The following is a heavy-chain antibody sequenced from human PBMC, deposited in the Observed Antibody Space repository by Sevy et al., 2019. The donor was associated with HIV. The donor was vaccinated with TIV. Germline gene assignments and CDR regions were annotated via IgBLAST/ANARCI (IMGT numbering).Heavy chain of an antibody. Sequence: SETLSLTCTVSGYSISSGYYWGWIRQPPGKGLEWIGSIYHSGSTYYNPSLKSRVTISVDTSKNLFSLKLSSVTAADTAEYYCARDTAMENYYYYGMDVWGQGTTVTVSS. CDR2: IYHSGST. V-gene: IGHV4-38-2*02. D-gene: IGHD5-18*01. J-gene: IGHJ6*02. CDR1: GYSISSGYY. CDR3: ARDTAMENYYYYGMDV.